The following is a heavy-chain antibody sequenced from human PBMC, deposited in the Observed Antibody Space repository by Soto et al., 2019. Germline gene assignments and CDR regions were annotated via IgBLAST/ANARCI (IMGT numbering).Heavy chain of an antibody. CDR3: ARGREYCSGGRCYETGSDY. D-gene: IGHD2-15*01. CDR1: GFSFSSYS. V-gene: IGHV3-48*01. J-gene: IGHJ4*02. Sequence: EVQVVESGGGLAQPGGSLRLSCAASGFSFSSYSMRWVRQAPGKGLEWVSEITSSSSSIYYADAVKGRFTISRDNVKNSLYLQMDSLRTEDTAVYYCARGREYCSGGRCYETGSDYWGQGTLVTVSS. CDR2: ITSSSSSI.